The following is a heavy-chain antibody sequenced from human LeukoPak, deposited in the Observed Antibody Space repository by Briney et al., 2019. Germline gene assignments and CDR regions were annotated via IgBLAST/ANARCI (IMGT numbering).Heavy chain of an antibody. CDR1: GFTVSSYW. Sequence: GGSLRLSCAASGFTVSSYWMHWVRQAPGKGLVWVSRINSDGSSTSYADSVKGRFTISRDNAKNTLYLQMNSLRAEDTAVYYCASDSSGYLNWFDPWGQGTLVTVSS. CDR3: ASDSSGYLNWFDP. V-gene: IGHV3-74*01. J-gene: IGHJ5*02. D-gene: IGHD3-22*01. CDR2: INSDGSST.